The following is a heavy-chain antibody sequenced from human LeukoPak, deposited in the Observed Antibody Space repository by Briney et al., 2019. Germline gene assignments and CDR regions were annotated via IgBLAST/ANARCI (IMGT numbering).Heavy chain of an antibody. J-gene: IGHJ6*02. CDR3: AREGCSSTSCYYGMDV. D-gene: IGHD2-2*01. V-gene: IGHV4-30-4*02. Sequence: SETLSLTCTVSGGSISSGDYYWSWIRQPPGKGLEWIGYIYYSGSTYYNPSLKSRVTISVDTSKNQFSLKLNSVTAADTAVYYCAREGCSSTSCYYGMDVWGQGTTVTVSS. CDR1: GGSISSGDYY. CDR2: IYYSGST.